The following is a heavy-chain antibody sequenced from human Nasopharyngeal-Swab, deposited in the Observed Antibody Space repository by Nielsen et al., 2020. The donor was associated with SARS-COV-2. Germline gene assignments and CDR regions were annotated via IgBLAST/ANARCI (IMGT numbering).Heavy chain of an antibody. D-gene: IGHD3-10*01. CDR1: GYTFTSYY. J-gene: IGHJ3*02. CDR3: ARVLLWFGEGRGGSAFDI. V-gene: IGHV1-46*01. CDR2: INPSGGST. Sequence: ASVKVSCKASGYTFTSYYMHWVRQAPGQGLEWMGIINPSGGSTSYAQKFQGRVTMTRDTSTSTVYMELSSLRSEDTAVYYCARVLLWFGEGRGGSAFDIWGQGTMVTASS.